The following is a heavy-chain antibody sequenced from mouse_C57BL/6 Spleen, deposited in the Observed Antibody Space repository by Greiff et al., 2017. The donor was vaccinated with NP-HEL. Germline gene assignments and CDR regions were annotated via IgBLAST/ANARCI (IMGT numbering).Heavy chain of an antibody. J-gene: IGHJ2*01. CDR2: IYPGNSDT. V-gene: IGHV1-5*01. CDR3: TKEGYYYGSRRYLDY. D-gene: IGHD1-1*01. Sequence: EVQLQQSGTVLARPGASVKMSCKTSGYTFTSYWMHWVKQRPGQGLEWIGAIYPGNSDTSYNQKFKGKAKLTAVTSASTAYMDLSSLTNEDSAVYDCTKEGYYYGSRRYLDYWGQGTTLTVSS. CDR1: GYTFTSYW.